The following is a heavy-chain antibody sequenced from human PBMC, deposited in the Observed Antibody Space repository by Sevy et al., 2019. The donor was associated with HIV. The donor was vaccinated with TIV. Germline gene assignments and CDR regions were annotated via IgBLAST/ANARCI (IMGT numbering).Heavy chain of an antibody. V-gene: IGHV5-51*01. D-gene: IGHD3-10*01. J-gene: IGHJ3*02. CDR2: IYPGDSDT. CDR1: GYSFTSYW. CDR3: AGSFARITMVRGVYDDAFDI. Sequence: GESLKISCKGSGYSFTSYWIGWVRQMPGKGLEWMGIIYPGDSDTRYSPSFQGQVTISAVKSISTAYLQWSSLKASDTAMYYCAGSFARITMVRGVYDDAFDIWGQGTMVTVSS.